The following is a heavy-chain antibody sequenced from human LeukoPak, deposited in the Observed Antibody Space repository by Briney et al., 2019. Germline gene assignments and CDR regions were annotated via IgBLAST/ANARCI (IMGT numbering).Heavy chain of an antibody. V-gene: IGHV3-23*01. D-gene: IGHD3-10*01. J-gene: IGHJ5*02. CDR1: GFTFSSYA. CDR3: VQNQREFLA. Sequence: RGSLRLSCAASGFTFSSYAMSWVRQAPGKGLEWVSGVSDGGGSTYYADSVQGRFTISRDNSKNTLYPQMNSLRAEDTAAYFCVQNQREFLAWGQGTLVTVSS. CDR2: VSDGGGST.